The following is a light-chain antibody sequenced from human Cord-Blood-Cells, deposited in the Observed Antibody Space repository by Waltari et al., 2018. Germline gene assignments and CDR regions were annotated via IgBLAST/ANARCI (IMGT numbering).Light chain of an antibody. CDR1: QSISSY. Sequence: DIQMSQSPSSLSASVGARVTTTCRASQSISSYLNWYQQKPGKAPKLLIYAASSLQSGVPSRFSGSGSGTDFTLTISSLQPEDVATYYCQQSYSTPQTFGQGTKVEIK. J-gene: IGKJ1*01. V-gene: IGKV1-39*01. CDR3: QQSYSTPQT. CDR2: AAS.